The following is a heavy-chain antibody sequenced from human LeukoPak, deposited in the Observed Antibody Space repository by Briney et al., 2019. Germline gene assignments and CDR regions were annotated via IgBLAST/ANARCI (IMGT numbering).Heavy chain of an antibody. CDR3: AIDYIRQASRYYYYGMDV. J-gene: IGHJ6*02. Sequence: SETLSLTCTVSGGSISSGDYYWSWIRQPPGKGLEWIGYIYYSGSTYYNPSLKSRVTISVDTSKNQFSLKLSSVTAADTAVYYCAIDYIRQASRYYYYGMDVWGQGTTVTVSS. D-gene: IGHD3-3*02. V-gene: IGHV4-30-4*01. CDR1: GGSISSGDYY. CDR2: IYYSGST.